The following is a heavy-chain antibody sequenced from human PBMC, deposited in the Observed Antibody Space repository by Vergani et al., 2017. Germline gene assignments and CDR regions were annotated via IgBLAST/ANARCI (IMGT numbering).Heavy chain of an antibody. D-gene: IGHD3-22*01. CDR1: GFTFSSYG. Sequence: QVQLVESGGGVVQPGRSLRLSCAASGFTFSSYGMHWVRQAPGKGLEWGAVISYDGSNKYYADSVKGRFTISRDNSKNTLYLQMNSLRAEDTAVYYCAKAYYYDSSGYPSGFGYWGQGTLVTVSS. V-gene: IGHV3-30*18. CDR3: AKAYYYDSSGYPSGFGY. J-gene: IGHJ4*02. CDR2: ISYDGSNK.